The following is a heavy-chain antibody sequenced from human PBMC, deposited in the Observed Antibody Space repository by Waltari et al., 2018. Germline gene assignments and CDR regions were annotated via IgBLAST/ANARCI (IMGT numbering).Heavy chain of an antibody. CDR2: IYSTVST. J-gene: IGHJ3*01. CDR3: ARTGTVVVIPEAKGAFHV. CDR1: SGSLSRGSYS. D-gene: IGHD2-21*01. V-gene: IGHV4-61*02. Sequence: VELLESGPGLVKHSQTLSLTCSVSSGSLSRGSYSWSWMRRPAGKGLGWIGHIYSTVSTTYNPSLESRVTISLDTSKNQFSLRLTSVTAADSAVYFCARTGTVVVIPEAKGAFHVWGRGTTVTVSS.